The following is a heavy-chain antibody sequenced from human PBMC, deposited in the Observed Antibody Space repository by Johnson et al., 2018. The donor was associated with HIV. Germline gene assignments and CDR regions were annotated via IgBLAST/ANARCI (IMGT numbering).Heavy chain of an antibody. D-gene: IGHD2-2*01. Sequence: VQLVESGGGVVQPGRSLRLSCAASGFTFSSYGMHWVRQAPGKGLEWVANIKQDGSAKYYVDSVKGRVTISRDNARNSLYLQMNSLRAEDTAVYYCAREGPAAYIWAFDIWGQGTMVTVSS. CDR2: IKQDGSAK. V-gene: IGHV3-7*01. J-gene: IGHJ3*02. CDR1: GFTFSSYG. CDR3: AREGPAAYIWAFDI.